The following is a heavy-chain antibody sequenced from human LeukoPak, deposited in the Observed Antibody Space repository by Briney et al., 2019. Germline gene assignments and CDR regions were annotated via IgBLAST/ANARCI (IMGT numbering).Heavy chain of an antibody. CDR3: ARVRRYWNDED. Sequence: ASVKVSCKASGYTFTSYYMHWVRQAPGQGLEWMGIINPSGGSTSYAQKFQGRITTTRDTSTSTVYMELSSLRSEDTAVYYCARVRRYWNDEDWGQGTLVTVSS. D-gene: IGHD1-1*01. J-gene: IGHJ4*02. CDR1: GYTFTSYY. V-gene: IGHV1-46*01. CDR2: INPSGGST.